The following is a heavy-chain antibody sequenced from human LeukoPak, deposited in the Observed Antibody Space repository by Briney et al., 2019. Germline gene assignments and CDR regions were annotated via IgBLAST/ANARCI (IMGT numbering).Heavy chain of an antibody. Sequence: GGSLRLSCAASGFTFSSFAMSWVRQAPGKGLEWVSAISGSGGSTYYADSVKGRFTISRDNSKNTLYLQMNSLRAEDTAVYYCAKEGDYYDSSGYFDYWGQGTLVTVSS. CDR3: AKEGDYYDSSGYFDY. V-gene: IGHV3-23*01. CDR2: ISGSGGST. D-gene: IGHD3-22*01. CDR1: GFTFSSFA. J-gene: IGHJ4*02.